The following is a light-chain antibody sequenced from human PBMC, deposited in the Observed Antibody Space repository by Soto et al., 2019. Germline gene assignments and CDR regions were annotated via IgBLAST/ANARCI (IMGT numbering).Light chain of an antibody. J-gene: IGLJ1*01. CDR1: SSNIGAGYD. CDR3: QSYDSSWGEV. Sequence: QSVLTQPPSMSGAPGQRVTISCTGSSSNIGAGYDVHWYQQLPGTAPKLLTYGNSNRPSGVPDRFSGSKSGTSASLAITGLLAEDEADYYCQSYDSSWGEVFGTGTKVTVL. CDR2: GNS. V-gene: IGLV1-40*01.